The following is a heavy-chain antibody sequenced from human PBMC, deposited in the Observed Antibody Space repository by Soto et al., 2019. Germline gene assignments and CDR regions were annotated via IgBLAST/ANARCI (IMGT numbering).Heavy chain of an antibody. Sequence: GGSLRLSCSASGFPFSSYTMYWVRQAPGKALEWVSSITTSSSRNVFYADPVKGRFTISRDNAMNSLFLQMTDLRVEDTAVYYCAKDAGDYESSGYYYFDYWGQGTVVTVSS. V-gene: IGHV3-21*04. CDR1: GFPFSSYT. CDR3: AKDAGDYESSGYYYFDY. J-gene: IGHJ4*02. D-gene: IGHD3-22*01. CDR2: ITTSSSRNV.